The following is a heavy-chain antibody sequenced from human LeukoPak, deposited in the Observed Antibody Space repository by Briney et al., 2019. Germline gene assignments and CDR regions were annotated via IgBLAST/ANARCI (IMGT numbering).Heavy chain of an antibody. CDR1: RFILTNFD. Sequence: GGTLRLSCAPSRFILTNFDLHWVRQAPGNGLEWVAVISHDGRNDFYGDSVKGRFTISRDNSQNTLYLQMNSLRAEDTAVYYCARGGYYAMDVWGQGATVTVSS. CDR2: ISHDGRND. J-gene: IGHJ6*02. CDR3: ARGGYYAMDV. V-gene: IGHV3-30*03.